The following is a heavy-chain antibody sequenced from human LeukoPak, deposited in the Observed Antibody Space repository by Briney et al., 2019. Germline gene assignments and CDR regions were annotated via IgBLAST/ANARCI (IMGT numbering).Heavy chain of an antibody. V-gene: IGHV3-53*04. CDR2: IYSGGST. J-gene: IGHJ4*02. Sequence: GGSLRLSCAASGFTVSTNCMSWVRQAPGKGLEWVSVIYSGGSTYYADSVKGRFTISRHNSENTLYLQMNSLRAEDTAVYYCAREKAIVYWGQGTLVTVSP. CDR3: AREKAIVY. CDR1: GFTVSTNC.